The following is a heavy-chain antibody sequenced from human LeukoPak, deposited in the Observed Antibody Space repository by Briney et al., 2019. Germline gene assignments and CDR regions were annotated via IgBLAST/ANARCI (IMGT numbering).Heavy chain of an antibody. CDR3: ARVLAAAGIEEYFQH. CDR2: INPNSGGT. CDR1: GYTLTGYY. D-gene: IGHD6-13*01. V-gene: IGHV1-2*06. J-gene: IGHJ1*01. Sequence: ASVKVSCKASGYTLTGYYMHWVRQAPGQGLEWMGRINPNSGGTNYAQKFQGRVTVTRDTSISTAYMELSRLRSDDTAVYYCARVLAAAGIEEYFQHWGQGTLVTVSS.